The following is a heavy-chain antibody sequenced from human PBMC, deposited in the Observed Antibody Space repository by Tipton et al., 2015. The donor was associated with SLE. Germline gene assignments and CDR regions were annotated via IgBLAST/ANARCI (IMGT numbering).Heavy chain of an antibody. V-gene: IGHV1-2*02. J-gene: IGHJ3*02. Sequence: QVQLVQSGAEVKKPGASVKVSCKASGYTFTGYYMHWVRQAPGQGLEWMGWINPNSGGTNYAQKFQGRVTMTRDTSISTAYMELSRLRSDDTAVYYCARDGGEAAAGTGAFDIWGQGTMVTVSS. CDR3: ARDGGEAAAGTGAFDI. CDR2: INPNSGGT. D-gene: IGHD6-13*01. CDR1: GYTFTGYY.